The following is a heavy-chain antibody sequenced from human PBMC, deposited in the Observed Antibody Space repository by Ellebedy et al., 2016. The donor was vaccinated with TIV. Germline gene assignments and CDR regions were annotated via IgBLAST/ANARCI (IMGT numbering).Heavy chain of an antibody. CDR1: GFTFSDYY. J-gene: IGHJ6*02. V-gene: IGHV3-11*06. D-gene: IGHD3-9*01. CDR3: ARGVLSVTYYYYGMDV. Sequence: GESLKISCAASGFTFSDYYMSWIRQAPGKGLEWVSYISSSSSYTNYADSVKGRFTISRDNAKNSLYLQMNSLRAEDTAVYYCARGVLSVTYYYYGMDVWGQGTTVTVSS. CDR2: ISSSSSYT.